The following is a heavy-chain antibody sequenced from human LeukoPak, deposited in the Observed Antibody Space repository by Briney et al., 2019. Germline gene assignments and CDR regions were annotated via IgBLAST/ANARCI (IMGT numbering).Heavy chain of an antibody. J-gene: IGHJ4*02. V-gene: IGHV3-21*01. Sequence: GGSLRLSCAASGFTFSSYSMNWVRQAPGKGLEWVSSISSSSYIYYADSVKGRFTISRDNAKNSLYLQMNSLRAEDTAVYYCARLNWNYLAFDYWGQGTLVTVSS. CDR2: ISSSSYI. CDR3: ARLNWNYLAFDY. D-gene: IGHD1-7*01. CDR1: GFTFSSYS.